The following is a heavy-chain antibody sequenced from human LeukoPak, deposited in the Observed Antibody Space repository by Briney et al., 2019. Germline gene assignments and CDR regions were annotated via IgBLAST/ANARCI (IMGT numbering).Heavy chain of an antibody. Sequence: GGSLRLSCAASGFTFSSYGMHWVRQAPGKGLEWVAVISYDGSNKYYAGSVKGRFTISRDNSKNTLYLQMNSLRAEDTAVYYCAKDRGVRGVITSDSGLGMDVWGQGTTVTVSS. J-gene: IGHJ6*02. D-gene: IGHD3-10*01. CDR2: ISYDGSNK. CDR1: GFTFSSYG. V-gene: IGHV3-30*18. CDR3: AKDRGVRGVITSDSGLGMDV.